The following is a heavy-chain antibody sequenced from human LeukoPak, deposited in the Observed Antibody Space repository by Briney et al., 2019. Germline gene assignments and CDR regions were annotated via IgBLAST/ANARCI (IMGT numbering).Heavy chain of an antibody. V-gene: IGHV4-39*07. CDR1: GGSISSSSYY. J-gene: IGHJ3*02. D-gene: IGHD3-10*01. Sequence: PSETLSLPCTVSGGSISSSSYYWGWIRQPPGKGLEWIGSIYYSGSTYYNPSLKSRVTISVDTSKNQFSLKLSSVTAADTAVYYCARGIMVRGTDAFDIWGQGTMVTVSS. CDR2: IYYSGST. CDR3: ARGIMVRGTDAFDI.